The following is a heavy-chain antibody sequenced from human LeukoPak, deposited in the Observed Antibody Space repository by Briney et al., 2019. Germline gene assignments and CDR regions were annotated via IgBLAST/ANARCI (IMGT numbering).Heavy chain of an antibody. CDR2: INHSGST. V-gene: IGHV4-34*01. Sequence: SETLSLTCAVYGGSFSGYYWSWIRQPPGKGLEWIGEINHSGSTNYNPSLKSRVTISVDTSKNQFSLKLSSVTAADTAVYYCARKVVVITFYYYYGMDVWGQGTTVTVSS. J-gene: IGHJ6*02. CDR3: ARKVVVITFYYYYGMDV. CDR1: GGSFSGYY. D-gene: IGHD3-22*01.